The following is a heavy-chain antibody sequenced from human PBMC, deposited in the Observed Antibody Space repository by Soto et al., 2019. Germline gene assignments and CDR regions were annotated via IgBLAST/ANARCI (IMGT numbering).Heavy chain of an antibody. CDR1: GGTFSSYT. J-gene: IGHJ4*02. D-gene: IGHD4-17*01. CDR3: AVTTSTEGYFDY. Sequence: QVQLVQSGAGVKKPGSSVKVSCKASGGTFSSYTISWVRQAPGQGLEWMGRIIPILGIANYAQKFQGRVTITADKSTSTASMELSSLRSKDTAVYYCAVTTSTEGYFDYWGQGTLVTVSS. CDR2: IIPILGIA. V-gene: IGHV1-69*02.